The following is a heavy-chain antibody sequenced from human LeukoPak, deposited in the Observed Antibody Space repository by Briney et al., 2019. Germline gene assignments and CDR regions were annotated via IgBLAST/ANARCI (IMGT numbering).Heavy chain of an antibody. Sequence: AGGSLRLSCAASGFTFSSYSMNWVRQAPGKGLEWVSSIGSSSSYIYYADSVKGRFTISRDNAKNSLYLQMNSLRAEDTAVYYCAREGPVRVVPAAIDYWGQGTLVTVSS. V-gene: IGHV3-21*01. CDR1: GFTFSSYS. D-gene: IGHD2-2*01. CDR3: AREGPVRVVPAAIDY. J-gene: IGHJ4*02. CDR2: IGSSSSYI.